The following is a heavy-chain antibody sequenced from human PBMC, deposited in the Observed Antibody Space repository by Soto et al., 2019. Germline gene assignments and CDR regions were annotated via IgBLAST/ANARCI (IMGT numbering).Heavy chain of an antibody. Sequence: SETLSLTYTVSGYSISSGYYWGWIRQPPGKGLEWIGSIYHSGSTYYNPSLKSRVTISVDTSKNQFSLKLSSVTAADTAVYYCARVDCSSTSCYRYYYGMDVWGQGTTVTVSS. V-gene: IGHV4-38-2*02. CDR3: ARVDCSSTSCYRYYYGMDV. CDR2: IYHSGST. D-gene: IGHD2-2*02. J-gene: IGHJ6*02. CDR1: GYSISSGYY.